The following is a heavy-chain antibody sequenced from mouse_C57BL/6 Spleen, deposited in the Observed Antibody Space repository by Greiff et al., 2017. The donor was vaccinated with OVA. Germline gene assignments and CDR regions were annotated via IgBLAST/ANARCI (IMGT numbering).Heavy chain of an antibody. CDR3: ESGGGMFAD. V-gene: IGHV1-26*01. D-gene: IGHD1-1*02. CDR1: GYTFTDYF. CDR2: INPNNGGT. Sequence: EVQLQQPGPELVKPGASVKISCKASGYTFTDYFMHWVKQSHGKSLEWIGDINPNNGGTSYNQKFKGKATLTVAKSSSTAYMELRSLTAEDSAVYYCESGGGMFADWGQGTLVTVSA. J-gene: IGHJ3*01.